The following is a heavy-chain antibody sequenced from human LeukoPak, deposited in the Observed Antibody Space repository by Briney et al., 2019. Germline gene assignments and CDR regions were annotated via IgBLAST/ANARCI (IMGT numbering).Heavy chain of an antibody. J-gene: IGHJ5*02. CDR2: ITWNGGST. V-gene: IGHV3-20*04. D-gene: IGHD1-1*01. Sequence: GGSLRLSCAASGFTFDDYGMSWVRQAPGKGLEWVSGITWNGGSTGYADSVKGRFTISRDNAKNSLYLQMNSLRTEDTALYYCARGIDDGDNWFDPWGQGTLVTVSS. CDR1: GFTFDDYG. CDR3: ARGIDDGDNWFDP.